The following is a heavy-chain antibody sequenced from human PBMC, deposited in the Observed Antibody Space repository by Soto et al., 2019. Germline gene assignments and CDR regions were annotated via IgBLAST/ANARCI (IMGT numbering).Heavy chain of an antibody. D-gene: IGHD4-17*01. CDR1: GFTFSNAW. J-gene: IGHJ4*02. CDR3: TTPDYGAKGDFDY. CDR2: IKSKTDGGTT. Sequence: EVQLVESGGGLVKPGGSLRLSCAASGFTFSNAWMSWVRQAPGKGLEWVGRIKSKTDGGTTDYAAHVKGRFTISRDDSKNTPYLQMNSLKTEDTAVYYCTTPDYGAKGDFDYWGQGTLVTVSS. V-gene: IGHV3-15*01.